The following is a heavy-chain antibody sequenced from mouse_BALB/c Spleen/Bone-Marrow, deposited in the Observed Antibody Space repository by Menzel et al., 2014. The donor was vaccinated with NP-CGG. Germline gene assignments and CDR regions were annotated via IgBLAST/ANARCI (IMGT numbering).Heavy chain of an antibody. CDR1: GYTFTSYW. J-gene: IGHJ1*01. Sequence: QVQLQQSGAELVKPGASVKLSCKASGYTFTSYWMNWVKQRPGQGLEWIGEIDPSDNYINYSQKVKGKGTLTVDKSSSTAFKQLSSLTSEDSAGYYCGRTRGLYDYWFFDVWGAGTTVTGSS. CDR3: GRTRGLYDYWFFDV. V-gene: IGHV1-69*02. D-gene: IGHD2-3*01. CDR2: IDPSDNYI.